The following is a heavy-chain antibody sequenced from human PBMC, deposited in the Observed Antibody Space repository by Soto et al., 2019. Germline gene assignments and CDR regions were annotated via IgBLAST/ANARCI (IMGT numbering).Heavy chain of an antibody. CDR2: ISGSGGST. D-gene: IGHD4-17*01. Sequence: GGSLRLSCAASGFTFSSYAMSWVRQAPGKGLEWVSAISGSGGSTYYADSVKGRFTISRDNSKNTLYLQMNSLRAEDTAVYYCAKGLNGDYFRRSTDYWGQGTLVTVSS. V-gene: IGHV3-23*01. CDR3: AKGLNGDYFRRSTDY. CDR1: GFTFSSYA. J-gene: IGHJ4*02.